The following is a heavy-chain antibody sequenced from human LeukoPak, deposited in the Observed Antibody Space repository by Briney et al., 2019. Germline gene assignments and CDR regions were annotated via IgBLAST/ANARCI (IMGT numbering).Heavy chain of an antibody. V-gene: IGHV4-38-2*02. Sequence: PSETLSLTCTVSGYSISSGYYWGWIRQPPGKGLEWIGSIYHSGSTYYNPSLKSRVTISVDTSKNQFSLKLSSVTAADTAVYYCARGRAWSGYLREREDWFDPWGQGTLVTVSS. J-gene: IGHJ5*02. CDR3: ARGRAWSGYLREREDWFDP. CDR1: GYSISSGYY. D-gene: IGHD3-3*01. CDR2: IYHSGST.